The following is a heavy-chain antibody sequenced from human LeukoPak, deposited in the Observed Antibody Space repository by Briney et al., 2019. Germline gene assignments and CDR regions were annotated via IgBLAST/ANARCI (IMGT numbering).Heavy chain of an antibody. CDR3: ARVSHGAAAGTFYYYGMDV. CDR1: GYTFTSYD. J-gene: IGHJ6*02. V-gene: IGHV1-2*04. Sequence: ASVKVSCKASGYTFTSYDINWVRQATGQGLEWMGWMNPNSGGTNYAQKFQGWVTMTRDTSISTAYMELSRLRSDDTAVYYCARVSHGAAAGTFYYYGMDVWGQGTTVTVSS. D-gene: IGHD6-13*01. CDR2: MNPNSGGT.